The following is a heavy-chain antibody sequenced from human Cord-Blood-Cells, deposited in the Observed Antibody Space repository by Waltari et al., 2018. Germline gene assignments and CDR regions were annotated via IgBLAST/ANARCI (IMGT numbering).Heavy chain of an antibody. D-gene: IGHD2-21*01. J-gene: IGHJ4*02. CDR3: ARDVMATMDD. Sequence: QVQLVQSGAEVKKPGASVKVSCKASGYTFTGYSMHWGRQAPGQGLEWMGGINANSGGTNYAQRCQGRVTRTRDTSIRTAYMELSRLRSDDTAVYYCARDVMATMDDWGQGTLVTVSS. CDR2: INANSGGT. CDR1: GYTFTGYS. V-gene: IGHV1-2*02.